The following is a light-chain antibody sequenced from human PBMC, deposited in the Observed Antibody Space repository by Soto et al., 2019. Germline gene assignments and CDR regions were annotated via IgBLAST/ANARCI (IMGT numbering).Light chain of an antibody. CDR3: AAWDDSLNGVV. CDR2: NND. CDR1: SSSIGSNT. V-gene: IGLV1-44*01. Sequence: QSALTQPPSASGTPGQRVTISCSGSSSSIGSNTVNWYQQLPGTAPKLLIYNNDQRPSGVPDRFSGSKSGTSASLAISGLQSEDEADYYCAAWDDSLNGVVFGGGTKVTVL. J-gene: IGLJ2*01.